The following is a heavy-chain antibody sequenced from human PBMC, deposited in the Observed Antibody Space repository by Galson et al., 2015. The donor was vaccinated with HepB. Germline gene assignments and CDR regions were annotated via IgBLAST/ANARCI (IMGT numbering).Heavy chain of an antibody. Sequence: SLRLSCAASGFTFSSYWMSWVRQAPGKGLEWVANIKQDGSEKYYVDSVKGRFTISRDNAKNSLYLQMNSLRAEDTAVYYCARGYSSGKAWGYFDYWGQGTLVTVSS. D-gene: IGHD6-19*01. CDR3: ARGYSSGKAWGYFDY. CDR2: IKQDGSEK. J-gene: IGHJ4*02. CDR1: GFTFSSYW. V-gene: IGHV3-7*03.